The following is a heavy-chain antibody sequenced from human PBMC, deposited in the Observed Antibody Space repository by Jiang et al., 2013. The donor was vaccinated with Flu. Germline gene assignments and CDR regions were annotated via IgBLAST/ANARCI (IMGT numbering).Heavy chain of an antibody. Sequence: GPGLVKPSETLSLTCIVSGGSISSSSYYWGWIRQPPGKGLEWIGTIYYSGSTYYNPSLKSRVTISVDTSKNQFSLRLSSVTAADTAVYYCARLTSSFTYYDILTGYYRVFDYWGQGTLVTVSS. D-gene: IGHD3-9*01. V-gene: IGHV4-39*01. CDR2: IYYSGST. CDR3: ARLTSSFTYYDILTGYYRVFDY. J-gene: IGHJ4*02. CDR1: GGSISSSSYY.